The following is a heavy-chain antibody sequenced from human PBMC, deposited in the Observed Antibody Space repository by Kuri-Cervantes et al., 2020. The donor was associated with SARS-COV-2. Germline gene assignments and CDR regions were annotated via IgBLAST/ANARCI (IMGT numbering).Heavy chain of an antibody. J-gene: IGHJ6*02. Sequence: SETLSLTCTVSGGPISSSSYYWGWIRQPPGKGLEWIGSIYYSGSTYYNPSLESRVTISVDTSKNQFSLKLSSVTAADTAVYYCARHLWSDGMDVWGQGTTVTVSS. V-gene: IGHV4-39*01. CDR2: IYYSGST. CDR1: GGPISSSSYY. D-gene: IGHD2-8*02. CDR3: ARHLWSDGMDV.